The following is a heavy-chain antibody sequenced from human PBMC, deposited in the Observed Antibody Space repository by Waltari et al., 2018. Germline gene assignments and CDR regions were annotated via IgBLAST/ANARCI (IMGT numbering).Heavy chain of an antibody. CDR2: ISAYNGNT. CDR1: GYTFTSYG. J-gene: IGHJ6*03. V-gene: IGHV1-18*01. D-gene: IGHD1-26*01. Sequence: QVQLVQSGAEGKKPGVSVKVSCKASGYTFTSYGISWVRQAPGQGLEWMGWISAYNGNTNYAQKLQGRVTMTTDTSTSTAYRELRSLRSDDTAVYYCARREGWELPGEEALRGYYYYYMDVWGKGTTVTVSS. CDR3: ARREGWELPGEEALRGYYYYYMDV.